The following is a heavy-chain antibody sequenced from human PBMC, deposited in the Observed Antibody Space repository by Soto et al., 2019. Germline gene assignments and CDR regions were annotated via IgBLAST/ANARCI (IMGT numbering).Heavy chain of an antibody. Sequence: QVQLVESGGGVVQPGRSLRLSCAASGFTFSSYGMHWVRQAPGKGLEWVAVVWYDGSNKYYADSVKGRFTISRDNSKNTLYLQMNSLRAEDTAVSYCARDSSAISGSYYNGYFDSWGQGTLVTVSS. D-gene: IGHD3-10*01. J-gene: IGHJ4*02. CDR3: ARDSSAISGSYYNGYFDS. CDR1: GFTFSSYG. CDR2: VWYDGSNK. V-gene: IGHV3-33*01.